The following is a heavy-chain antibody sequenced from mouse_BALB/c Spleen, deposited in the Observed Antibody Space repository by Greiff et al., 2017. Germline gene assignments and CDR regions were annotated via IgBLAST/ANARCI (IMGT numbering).Heavy chain of an antibody. CDR3: AREYYYGSSFWYFDV. CDR1: GFTFSSYA. D-gene: IGHD1-1*01. Sequence: EVQGVESGGGLVKPGGSLKLSCAASGFTFSSYAMSWVRQTPEKRLEWVASISSGGSTYYPDSVKGRFTISRDNARNILYLQMSSLRSEDTAMYYCAREYYYGSSFWYFDVWGAGTTVTVSS. CDR2: ISSGGST. V-gene: IGHV5-6-5*01. J-gene: IGHJ1*01.